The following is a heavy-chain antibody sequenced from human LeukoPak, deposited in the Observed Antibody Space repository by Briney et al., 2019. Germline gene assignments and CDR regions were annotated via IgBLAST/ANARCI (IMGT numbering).Heavy chain of an antibody. J-gene: IGHJ6*03. V-gene: IGHV1-2*02. CDR1: GYTFTGNY. CDR2: INPNSGGT. D-gene: IGHD3-22*01. Sequence: ASVKVSCKXSGYTFTGNYMHWVRQAPGQGLEWMGRINPNSGGTNYAQKFQGRVTMTRDTSISTAYMELSRLRSDDTAVYYCARVPYYYDSSGYFAGVGYMDVWGKGTTVTVSS. CDR3: ARVPYYYDSSGYFAGVGYMDV.